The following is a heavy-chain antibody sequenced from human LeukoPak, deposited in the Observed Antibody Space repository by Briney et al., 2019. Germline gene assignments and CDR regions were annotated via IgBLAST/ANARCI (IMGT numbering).Heavy chain of an antibody. J-gene: IGHJ6*02. CDR2: VYHNLRS. CDR3: ARDSRPFYYNPQSDSKYGMDV. CDR1: GVSITNHY. D-gene: IGHD3-10*01. V-gene: IGHV4-59*11. Sequence: SETLSLTCTVSGVSITNHYWSWLRQSPGKGLEWLGEVYHNLRSNYNPSLTSRDTSRNEFSLQLTSVTAADTAVYYCARDSRPFYYNPQSDSKYGMDVWGQGTTVSVSS.